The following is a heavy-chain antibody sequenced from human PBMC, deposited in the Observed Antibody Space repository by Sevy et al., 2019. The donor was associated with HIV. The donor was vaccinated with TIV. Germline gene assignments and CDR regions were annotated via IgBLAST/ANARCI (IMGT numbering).Heavy chain of an antibody. V-gene: IGHV3-15*01. J-gene: IGHJ4*02. Sequence: GGSLRLSCAASGFTFSNAWMSWVRQAPGKGLEWVGRIKSKIDGATRDVAAPVEGRITISRDDSRNTLYMQMNRLKTEDTGVYYCATGLGKSDFDYWGQGTLVTVSS. CDR3: ATGLGKSDFDY. CDR1: GFTFSNAW. CDR2: IKSKIDGATR. D-gene: IGHD3-9*01.